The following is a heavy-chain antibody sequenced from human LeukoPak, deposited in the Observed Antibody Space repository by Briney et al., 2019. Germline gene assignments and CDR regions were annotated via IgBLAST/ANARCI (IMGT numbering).Heavy chain of an antibody. CDR1: GFTFSSYG. CDR3: AKDTPFGESPPYHYYGMDV. D-gene: IGHD3-10*01. J-gene: IGHJ6*02. CDR2: ISSSSSYI. Sequence: GSLRLSCAASGFTFSSYGMNWVRQAPGKGLEWVSSISSSSSYIYYADSVKGRFTISRDNAKNSLYLQMNSLRAEDTAVYYCAKDTPFGESPPYHYYGMDVWGQGTTVSVSS. V-gene: IGHV3-21*01.